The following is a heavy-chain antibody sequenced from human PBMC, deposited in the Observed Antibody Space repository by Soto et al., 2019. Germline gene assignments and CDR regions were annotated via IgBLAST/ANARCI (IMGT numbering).Heavy chain of an antibody. Sequence: EVQLVESGGGLVQPGGSLRLSCAVSGFTFSSDWMHWVRQAPGKGLVWVTRINSDGSSTSYADSVKGRSTISRDNAKNTLYLLTKSPSAEDTSVFFCASTVVTGYWGQGTLVTFSS. D-gene: IGHD2-15*01. V-gene: IGHV3-74*01. CDR1: GFTFSSDW. CDR2: INSDGSST. J-gene: IGHJ4*02. CDR3: ASTVVTGY.